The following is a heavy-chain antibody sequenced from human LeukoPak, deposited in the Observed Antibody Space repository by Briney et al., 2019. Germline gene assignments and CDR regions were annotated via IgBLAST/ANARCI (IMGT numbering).Heavy chain of an antibody. CDR2: IWYDGSNK. D-gene: IGHD4-17*01. Sequence: GGSLRLSCAASGFTFSSYGMHWVRQAPGKGLEWVAVIWYDGSNKYYADPVKGRFTISRDNSKNTLYLQMNSLRAEDTAVYYCARDGGGDYYFDYWGQGTLVTVPS. CDR1: GFTFSSYG. V-gene: IGHV3-33*01. CDR3: ARDGGGDYYFDY. J-gene: IGHJ4*02.